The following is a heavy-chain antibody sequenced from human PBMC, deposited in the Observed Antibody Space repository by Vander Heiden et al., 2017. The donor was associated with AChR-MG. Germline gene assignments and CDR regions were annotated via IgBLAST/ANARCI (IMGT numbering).Heavy chain of an antibody. CDR2: ISGSGGRT. D-gene: IGHD3-22*01. CDR1: GLPFGSYA. Sequence: EVQLVESGGGLVQPGGSLRPSCAASGLPFGSYAMSWVRQAPGKGLEWVSAISGSGGRTYYADAVKGRFTISRDNSKNTLYLQMNRMRAEDTAVYYCAKDPGCDSSGYFGYWGQGTLVTVSS. V-gene: IGHV3-23*04. CDR3: AKDPGCDSSGYFGY. J-gene: IGHJ4*02.